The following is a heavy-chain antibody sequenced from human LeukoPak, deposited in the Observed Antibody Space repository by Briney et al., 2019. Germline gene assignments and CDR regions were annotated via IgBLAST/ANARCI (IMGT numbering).Heavy chain of an antibody. CDR2: IYYSGST. Sequence: SETLSLTXTVSGGSISSYYWSWIRQPPGKGMEWIGYIYYSGSTNYNPSLKSRVTISVDTSKNQFSLKLSSVTAADTAAYYCARGRLPPDYWGQGTLVTVSS. V-gene: IGHV4-59*01. CDR1: GGSISSYY. D-gene: IGHD5-12*01. J-gene: IGHJ4*02. CDR3: ARGRLPPDY.